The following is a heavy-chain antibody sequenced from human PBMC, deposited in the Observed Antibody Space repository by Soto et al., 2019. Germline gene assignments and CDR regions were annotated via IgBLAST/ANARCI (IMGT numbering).Heavy chain of an antibody. CDR1: GDSVSSNSAA. D-gene: IGHD3-10*01. V-gene: IGHV6-1*01. Sequence: PSQTLSLTCAISGDSVSSNSAACNWIRQSPSRGLEWLGRTYYRSKWYNDYAVSVKSRITINPDTSKNQFSLQLNSVTPEDTAVYYCARDLVVRGVIHWFDPWSQGTLVTVSS. CDR3: ARDLVVRGVIHWFDP. CDR2: TYYRSKWYN. J-gene: IGHJ5*02.